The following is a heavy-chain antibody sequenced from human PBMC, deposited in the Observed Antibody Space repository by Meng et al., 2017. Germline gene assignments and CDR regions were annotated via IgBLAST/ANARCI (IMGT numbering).Heavy chain of an antibody. V-gene: IGHV3-33*01. CDR3: ARGLSTTYWYFDL. Sequence: QVQLVECGGGVVQPGRSLRLSCAASGFTFSSYGMHWVRQAPGKGLEWVAVIWYDGSNKYYADSVKGRFTISRDNSKNTLYLQMNSLRAEDTAVYYCARGLSTTYWYFDLWGRGTLVTVSS. J-gene: IGHJ2*01. CDR1: GFTFSSYG. CDR2: IWYDGSNK. D-gene: IGHD2/OR15-2a*01.